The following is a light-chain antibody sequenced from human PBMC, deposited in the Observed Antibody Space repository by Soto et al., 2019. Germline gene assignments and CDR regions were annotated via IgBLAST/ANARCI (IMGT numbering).Light chain of an antibody. J-gene: IGLJ2*01. CDR1: SSNIGTNT. Sequence: QSVLTQPPSASGTPGQRVTISCSGSSSNIGTNTVNWYQHRPGSAPKLLIFSNNQRPSGLPDRFSGSKSGTSASLAISGLQNDDEADYYCEAWDGSLNVVLFGGGTKVTVL. V-gene: IGLV1-44*01. CDR2: SNN. CDR3: EAWDGSLNVVL.